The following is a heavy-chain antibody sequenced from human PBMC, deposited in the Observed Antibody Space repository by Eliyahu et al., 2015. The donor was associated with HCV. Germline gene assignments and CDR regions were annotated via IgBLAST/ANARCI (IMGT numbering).Heavy chain of an antibody. J-gene: IGHJ5*02. Sequence: QVQLQESGPGLXKPSETLSLTCXXPGGSITXXSWSWIRQPPGKGLEWIGYIHYSGSTNYNPSLKSRVTISLDTSKNQFSLNLTSVTAADTAVYYCASGGGGIAVAGTGGWFDPWGQGTLVSVSS. D-gene: IGHD6-19*01. CDR2: IHYSGST. CDR3: ASGGGGIAVAGTGGWFDP. CDR1: GGSITXXS. V-gene: IGHV4-59*01.